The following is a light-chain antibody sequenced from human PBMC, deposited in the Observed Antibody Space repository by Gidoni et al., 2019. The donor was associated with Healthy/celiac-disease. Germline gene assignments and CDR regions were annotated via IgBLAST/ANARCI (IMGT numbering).Light chain of an antibody. CDR3: QQSYSTPLT. CDR2: AAS. CDR1: QSISSY. J-gene: IGKJ4*01. V-gene: IGKV1-39*01. Sequence: DIQRTQSPSSLSASVGDRVTITCRASQSISSYLNWYQQKPGKAPKLLIYAASSLQSGVTSRFSGSGSVTDFTLTISSLQPEDFATYYCQQSYSTPLTFGGGTKVEIK.